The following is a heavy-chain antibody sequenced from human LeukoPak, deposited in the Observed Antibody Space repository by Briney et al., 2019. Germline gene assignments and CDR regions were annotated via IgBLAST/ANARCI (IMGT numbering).Heavy chain of an antibody. D-gene: IGHD3-22*01. J-gene: IGHJ4*02. CDR1: GYTFTSYG. CDR3: ALSHYDSSGYYSSGFGY. V-gene: IGHV1-18*01. Sequence: GASVNVSCKASGYTFTSYGISWVRQAPGQGLEWMGWISAYNGNTNYAQKLQGRVTMTTDTSTSTAYMELRSLRSDDTAVYYCALSHYDSSGYYSSGFGYWGQGTLVTVSS. CDR2: ISAYNGNT.